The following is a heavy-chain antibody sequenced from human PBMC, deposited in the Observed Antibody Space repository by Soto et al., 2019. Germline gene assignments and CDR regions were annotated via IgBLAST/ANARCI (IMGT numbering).Heavy chain of an antibody. CDR1: GFTFSSYG. Sequence: QVQLVESGGGVVQPGRSLRLSCAASGFTFSSYGMHWVRQAPGKGLEWVAVISYDGSNKYYADSVKGRFTISRDNSKNTLYLQMNSRRAEDTAVYYCAPWFGEFDYWVQGTLVTVSS. D-gene: IGHD3-10*01. CDR3: APWFGEFDY. V-gene: IGHV3-30*03. J-gene: IGHJ4*02. CDR2: ISYDGSNK.